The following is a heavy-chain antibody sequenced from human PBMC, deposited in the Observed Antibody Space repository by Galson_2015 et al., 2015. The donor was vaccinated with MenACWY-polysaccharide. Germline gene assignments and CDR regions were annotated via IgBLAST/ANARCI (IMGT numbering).Heavy chain of an antibody. CDR3: ARMETDGYNSVYYYYYMDV. CDR2: IIPIFGTA. D-gene: IGHD5-24*01. J-gene: IGHJ6*03. V-gene: IGHV1-69*13. Sequence: SVKVSCKASGGTFSSYAISWVRQAPGQGLEWMGGIIPIFGTANYAQKFQGRVTITADESTSTAYMELSSLRSEDTAVYYCARMETDGYNSVYYYYYMDVWGKGTTVTVSS. CDR1: GGTFSSYA.